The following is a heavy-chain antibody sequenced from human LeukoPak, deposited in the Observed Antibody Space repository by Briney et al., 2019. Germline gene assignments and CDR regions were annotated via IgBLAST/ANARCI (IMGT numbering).Heavy chain of an antibody. Sequence: GGSLRLSCTASGFTFSNYAMTWVRQAPGKGLEWVSSMSSGGTNIYYADSVMGRFTISRDNDTNSLYLVMNSLRGEDTTSCYYARDRPTGASRVFVVQWGQGTLVTVSS. CDR3: ARDRPTGASRVFVVQ. D-gene: IGHD2-15*01. CDR1: GFTFSNYA. J-gene: IGHJ4*02. V-gene: IGHV3-21*01. CDR2: MSSGGTNI.